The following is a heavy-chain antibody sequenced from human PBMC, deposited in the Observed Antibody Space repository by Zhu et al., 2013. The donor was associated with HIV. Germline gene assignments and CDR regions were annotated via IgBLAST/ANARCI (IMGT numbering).Heavy chain of an antibody. CDR2: IWNDAVTQ. J-gene: IGHJ4*02. CDR3: ATDGVDSVFEY. V-gene: IGHV3-33*01. D-gene: IGHD2-15*01. Sequence: VQLVESGGGVVQPGSSLRLSCAASGFSFTHYGMHWVRQAPGKGLEWLAMIWNDAVTQNYADSVKGRFTISRDNSKNTLFLQMNSLRAEDTATYYCATDGVDSVFEYWGRGTLVTVSS. CDR1: GFSFTHYG.